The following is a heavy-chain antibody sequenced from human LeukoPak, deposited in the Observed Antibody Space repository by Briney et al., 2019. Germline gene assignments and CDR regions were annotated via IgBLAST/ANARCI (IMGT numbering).Heavy chain of an antibody. V-gene: IGHV3-30-3*01. D-gene: IGHD6-13*01. J-gene: IGHJ6*02. CDR1: GFTFSSYA. CDR3: ARRRERGTRAAAVYYYGMDV. CDR2: ISYDGSNK. Sequence: PGRSLRLSCAASGFTFSSYAMHWVRQAPGKGLEWVAVISYDGSNKYYADSVKGRFTISRDNSKNTLYLQMNSLRAEDTAVYYCARRRERGTRAAAVYYYGMDVWGQGTTVTVSS.